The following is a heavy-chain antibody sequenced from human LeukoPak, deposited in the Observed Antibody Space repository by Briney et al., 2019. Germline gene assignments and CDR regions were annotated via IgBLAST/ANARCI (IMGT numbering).Heavy chain of an antibody. D-gene: IGHD2-21*02. CDR1: GFTVSSNY. CDR2: IYSGGGT. CDR3: TRHVVTATAYNWFDP. V-gene: IGHV3-53*01. J-gene: IGHJ5*02. Sequence: GGSLRLSCAASGFTVSSNYMTWVRQAPGKGLEWVSVIYSGGGTYYTDSVKGRFTISRDNSKNTLYLQMNSLRAEDTAVYYCTRHVVTATAYNWFDPWGQGTLVTVSS.